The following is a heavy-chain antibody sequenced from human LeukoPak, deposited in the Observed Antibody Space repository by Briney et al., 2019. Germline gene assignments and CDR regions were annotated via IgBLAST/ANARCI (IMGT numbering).Heavy chain of an antibody. CDR3: AGGYSYGPHDY. V-gene: IGHV4-34*01. D-gene: IGHD5-18*01. CDR1: GGSFSGYY. J-gene: IGHJ4*02. CDR2: INHSGST. Sequence: SETLSLTCAVYGGSFSGYYWSWIRQPPGKGLEWIGEINHSGSTNYNPSLKSRVTISVDTSKNQFSLKLSSVTAADTAVYYCAGGYSYGPHDYWGQGTLVTVSS.